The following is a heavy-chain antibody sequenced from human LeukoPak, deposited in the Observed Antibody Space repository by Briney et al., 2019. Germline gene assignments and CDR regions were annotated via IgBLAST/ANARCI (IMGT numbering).Heavy chain of an antibody. V-gene: IGHV2-70*11. CDR3: ARIRYSSGWYGGHWFDP. CDR2: IDWDDDK. J-gene: IGHJ5*02. D-gene: IGHD6-19*01. CDR1: GFSLSTSGMC. Sequence: SGPTLVNPTQTLTLTCTFSGFSLSTSGMCVSWIRQPPGKALEWLARIDWDDDKYYSTSLKTRLTISKDTSKNQVVLTMTNMDPVDTATYYCARIRYSSGWYGGHWFDPWGQGTLVTVSS.